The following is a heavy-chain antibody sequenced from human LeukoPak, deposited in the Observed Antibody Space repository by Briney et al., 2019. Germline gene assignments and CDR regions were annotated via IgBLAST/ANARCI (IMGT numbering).Heavy chain of an antibody. Sequence: GRSLRLSCAASGFTFSSYGMHWVRQAPGKGLEWVAVISYDGSNKYYADSVKGRLTISRDNSKNTLYLQMNSLRAEDTAVYYCAKVDKYSSSWNFDYWGQGTLVTVSS. CDR3: AKVDKYSSSWNFDY. V-gene: IGHV3-30*18. CDR2: ISYDGSNK. D-gene: IGHD6-13*01. J-gene: IGHJ4*02. CDR1: GFTFSSYG.